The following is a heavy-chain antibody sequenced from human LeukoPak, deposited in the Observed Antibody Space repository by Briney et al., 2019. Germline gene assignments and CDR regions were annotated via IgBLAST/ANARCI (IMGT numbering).Heavy chain of an antibody. D-gene: IGHD5-18*01. CDR3: ARVRPPYGYGKWFDP. J-gene: IGHJ5*02. CDR2: ISAYNGNT. V-gene: IGHV1-18*01. Sequence: ASVKVSCKASGYTFTSYGISWVRQAPGQGLEWMGGISAYNGNTNYAQKLQGRVTMTTDTSTSTAYMELRNLRSDDTAVYYCARVRPPYGYGKWFDPWGQGTLVTVSS. CDR1: GYTFTSYG.